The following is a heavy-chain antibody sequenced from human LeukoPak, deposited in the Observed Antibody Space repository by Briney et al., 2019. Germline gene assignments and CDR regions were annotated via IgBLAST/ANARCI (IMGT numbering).Heavy chain of an antibody. Sequence: QPGGSLRLSCAASGFAFSFYAMSWLRQPPGKGLEWVSTINANSGTTSYAASVRGRFTISRDNAKNSLYLQMNSLRAEDTAVYYCARDSPYSSSWYSYYDYWGQGTLVTVSS. D-gene: IGHD6-13*01. CDR1: GFAFSFYA. CDR2: INANSGTT. CDR3: ARDSPYSSSWYSYYDY. V-gene: IGHV3-23*01. J-gene: IGHJ4*02.